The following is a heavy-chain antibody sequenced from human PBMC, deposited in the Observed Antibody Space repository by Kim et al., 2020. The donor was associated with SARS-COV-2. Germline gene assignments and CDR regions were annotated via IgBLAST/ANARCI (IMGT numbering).Heavy chain of an antibody. CDR3: STGGPFFDY. CDR1: GFTFSNAW. D-gene: IGHD3-10*01. Sequence: GGSLRLSCAGSGFTFSNAWMNWVRQAPGKGLEWVGRIKSKANGETIDYAAAPVKGRFIISRDDSKNTVLLQINSLNIEDTAVYYCSTGGPFFDYWGQGILVTVSS. V-gene: IGHV3-15*01. J-gene: IGHJ4*02. CDR2: IKSKANGETI.